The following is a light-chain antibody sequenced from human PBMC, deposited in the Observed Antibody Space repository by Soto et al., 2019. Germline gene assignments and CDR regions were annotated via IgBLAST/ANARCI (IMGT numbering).Light chain of an antibody. V-gene: IGLV1-40*01. CDR3: QSYDSSLSGVV. J-gene: IGLJ2*01. CDR2: GNS. CDR1: SSNIGAGYD. Sequence: QSVLTQPPSVSGAPGQRVTISCTGSSSNIGAGYDVHWYQQLPGTAPKLLIYGNSNRPSGVPDRFSGSKSGTSASLAITGXXXXXXXXXXXQSYDSSLSGVVFGGGTKLTVL.